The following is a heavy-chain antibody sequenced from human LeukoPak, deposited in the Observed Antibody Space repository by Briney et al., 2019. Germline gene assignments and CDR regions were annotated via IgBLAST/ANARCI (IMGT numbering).Heavy chain of an antibody. CDR3: ARDRYYVPDY. J-gene: IGHJ4*02. Sequence: GGSLRLSCAASGFTFSNAWMSWVRQAPGKGLVWVSRIHSDGISTTYADSVKGRFTISRDNAKNTLYLQMNSLRAEDTAVYYCARDRYYVPDYWGQGTLVTVSS. CDR1: GFTFSNAW. V-gene: IGHV3-74*03. CDR2: IHSDGIST. D-gene: IGHD3-10*02.